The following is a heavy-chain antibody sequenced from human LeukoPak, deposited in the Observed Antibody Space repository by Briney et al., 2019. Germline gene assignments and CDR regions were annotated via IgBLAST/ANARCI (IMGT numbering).Heavy chain of an antibody. CDR3: ARGGISGWYDY. V-gene: IGHV3-30*02. Sequence: GGSLRLSCAASGFTFSCYGMHWVRQAPGKGLEWVAFIRSDGSNKYYADSVKGRFTISRDNAENSLYLQMNSLRAEDTAVYYCARGGISGWYDYWGQGTLVTVSS. CDR2: IRSDGSNK. CDR1: GFTFSCYG. J-gene: IGHJ4*02. D-gene: IGHD6-19*01.